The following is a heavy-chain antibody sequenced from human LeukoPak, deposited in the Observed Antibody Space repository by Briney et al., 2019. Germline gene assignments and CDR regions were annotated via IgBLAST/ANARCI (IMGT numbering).Heavy chain of an antibody. V-gene: IGHV1-69*13. D-gene: IGHD3-10*01. Sequence: GASVKVSCKASGGTFSSYAISWVRQAPGQGLEWMGGIIPIFGTANYAQKFQGRVTITADGSTSTAYMELSSLRSEDTAVYYCARESRFGELFDYFDCWGQGPLVPVSS. CDR1: GGTFSSYA. CDR3: ARESRFGELFDYFDC. J-gene: IGHJ4*02. CDR2: IIPIFGTA.